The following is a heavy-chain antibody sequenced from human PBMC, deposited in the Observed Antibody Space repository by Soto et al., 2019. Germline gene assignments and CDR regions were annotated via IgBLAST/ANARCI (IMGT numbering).Heavy chain of an antibody. J-gene: IGHJ4*02. V-gene: IGHV3-23*01. CDR3: AKAYFVWSSEQPYYFDY. D-gene: IGHD3-16*01. CDR1: GFTFSNYA. Sequence: EVQLLDSGGGLVQPGGSLRLSCAASGFTFSNYAMTWVRQGPGKGLERVSGISGSGGRSYSADSVRGRFTISRDNSKRTLYLQMNSLRAEDTAVYYCAKAYFVWSSEQPYYFDYWGQGTLVTVSS. CDR2: ISGSGGRS.